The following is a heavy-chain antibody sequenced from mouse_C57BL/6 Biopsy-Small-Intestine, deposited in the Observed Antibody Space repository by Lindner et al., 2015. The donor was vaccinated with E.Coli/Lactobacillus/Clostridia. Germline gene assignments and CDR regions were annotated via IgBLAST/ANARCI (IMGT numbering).Heavy chain of an antibody. J-gene: IGHJ4*01. Sequence: SVKVSCKASGYTFTGYEIHWVRQAPGQGLEWMGRIHPNTGDTNYAQKFQGRITMTRDTFISTAYMELSSLTSDDTALYFCARGWHSDWGQGTLVTVSS. CDR1: GYTFTGYE. V-gene: IGHV1-64*01. CDR2: IHPNTGDT. CDR3: ARGWHSD. D-gene: IGHD1-1*02.